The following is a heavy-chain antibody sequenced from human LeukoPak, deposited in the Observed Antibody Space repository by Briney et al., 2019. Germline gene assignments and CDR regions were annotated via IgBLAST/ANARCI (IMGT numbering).Heavy chain of an antibody. CDR3: ARGGFGELFEH. CDR2: ISAYNGNT. V-gene: IGHV1-18*01. D-gene: IGHD3-10*01. Sequence: ASVKVSCKASGYTFTSYDINWVRQATGQGLEWMGWISAYNGNTNYAQKLQGRVTMTTDTSTSTAYMELRSLGSDDTAVYYCARGGFGELFEHWGQGTLVTVSS. CDR1: GYTFTSYD. J-gene: IGHJ4*02.